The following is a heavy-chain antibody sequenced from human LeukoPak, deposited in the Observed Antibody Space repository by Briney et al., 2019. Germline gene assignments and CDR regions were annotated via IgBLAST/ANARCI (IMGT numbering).Heavy chain of an antibody. V-gene: IGHV4-59*01. CDR1: GGSISSYY. CDR3: ARAASGPLFDY. Sequence: SETLSLTCTVSGGSISSYYWSWNRQPPGKGLEWIGYIYYSGSTNYNPSLKSRVTISVDTSKNQFSLKLSSVTAADTAVYYCARAASGPLFDYWGQGTLVTVSS. D-gene: IGHD2-15*01. CDR2: IYYSGST. J-gene: IGHJ4*02.